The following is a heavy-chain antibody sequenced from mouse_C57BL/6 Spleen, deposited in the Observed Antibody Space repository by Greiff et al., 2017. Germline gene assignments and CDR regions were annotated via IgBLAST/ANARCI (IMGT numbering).Heavy chain of an antibody. CDR3: ARGYVGY. D-gene: IGHD1-2*01. CDR1: GFTFSSYG. Sequence: DVQLVESGGDLVKPGGSLKLSCAASGFTFSSYGMSWVRQTPDKRLEWVATISSGGSYTYYPDSVRGRFTISRDNAKNTLYLQMSSLKSEDTAMYYCARGYVGYWGQGTTLTVSS. CDR2: ISSGGSYT. V-gene: IGHV5-6*01. J-gene: IGHJ2*01.